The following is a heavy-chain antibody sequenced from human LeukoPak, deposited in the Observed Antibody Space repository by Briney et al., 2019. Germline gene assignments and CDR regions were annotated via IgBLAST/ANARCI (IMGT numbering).Heavy chain of an antibody. CDR1: VYTFSSYS. D-gene: IGHD4-17*01. Sequence: GGSLRLSCAASVYTFSSYSMNWVRQAPGKGLEWVSSISSSSSYIYYADSVKGRFTISRDNAKNSLYLQMNSLRDEETAVYYCARDDYGDYGWFDPWGQGTLVTVSS. CDR2: ISSSSSYI. J-gene: IGHJ5*02. CDR3: ARDDYGDYGWFDP. V-gene: IGHV3-21*01.